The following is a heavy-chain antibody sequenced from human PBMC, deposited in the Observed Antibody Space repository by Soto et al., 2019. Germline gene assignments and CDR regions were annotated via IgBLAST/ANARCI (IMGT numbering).Heavy chain of an antibody. Sequence: QVQLVQSGAEVKKPGASVKVSCKASGYTFTSYGISWVRQAPGQGLEWMGWISAYNGNTNYAQKLQGRVTMTTDTXTXXXXXXXXXXXXXXXXXXXXXXXXXXXPDAFDIWGQGTMVTVSS. V-gene: IGHV1-18*01. CDR1: GYTFTSYG. CDR2: ISAYNGNT. CDR3: XXXXXXXPDAFDI. J-gene: IGHJ3*02.